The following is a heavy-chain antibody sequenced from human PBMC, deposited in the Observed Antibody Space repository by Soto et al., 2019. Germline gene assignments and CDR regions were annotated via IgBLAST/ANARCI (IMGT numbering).Heavy chain of an antibody. CDR2: ISSSSSYI. CDR1: GFTFSSYS. J-gene: IGHJ4*02. Sequence: EVQLVESGGGLVKPGGSLRLSCAASGFTFSSYSMNWVRQAPGKGLEWVLSISSSSSYIYYADSVKGRFTISRDNAQNSLYLQMNSLRVEYTAVYYCAREGYSYGKIFDYWGQGTLVTVSS. CDR3: AREGYSYGKIFDY. V-gene: IGHV3-21*01. D-gene: IGHD5-18*01.